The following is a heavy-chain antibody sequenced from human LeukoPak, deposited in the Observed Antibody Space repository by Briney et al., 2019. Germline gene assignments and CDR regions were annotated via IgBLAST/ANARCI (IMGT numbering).Heavy chain of an antibody. CDR3: AKDLHYYVAVDV. CDR2: IGSDYKT. J-gene: IGHJ6*02. CDR1: GFTFSAYA. Sequence: GGSLRLSCEASGFTFSAYAMTWVRQAPGKGLEWVSSIGSDYKTHYSESVKGRFAISRDNSKSTLFLQMNSLRAEDTALYYCAKDLHYYVAVDVWGQGTAVTVSS. V-gene: IGHV3-23*01. D-gene: IGHD3-10*02.